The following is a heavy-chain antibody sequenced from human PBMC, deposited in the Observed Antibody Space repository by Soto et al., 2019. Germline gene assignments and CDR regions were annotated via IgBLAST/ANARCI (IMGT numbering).Heavy chain of an antibody. CDR2: ISAHNGNT. CDR3: ARDPYSGSHGHYYGMDV. D-gene: IGHD1-26*01. V-gene: IGHV1-18*01. J-gene: IGHJ6*02. Sequence: ASVKVSCKASGYTFTSYGISWVRQAPGQGLEWVGWISAHNGNTNCAQKVQGRVTMTTDTSTNTAYMELRSLRSDDTAVYYCARDPYSGSHGHYYGMDVWGQGTTVTVSS. CDR1: GYTFTSYG.